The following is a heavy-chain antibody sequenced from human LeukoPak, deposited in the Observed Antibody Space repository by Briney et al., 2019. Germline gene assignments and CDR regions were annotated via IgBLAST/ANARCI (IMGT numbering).Heavy chain of an antibody. Sequence: SETLSLTCAVYGGSFSGYYWSWIRQPPGKGLEWIGEINHSGSTNYNPSLKSRVTISVGTSKNQFSLKLSSVTAADTAVYFCATVFPGNSGYSAGWFDPWGQGTLVTVSS. CDR2: INHSGST. J-gene: IGHJ5*02. V-gene: IGHV4-34*01. D-gene: IGHD3-22*01. CDR1: GGSFSGYY. CDR3: ATVFPGNSGYSAGWFDP.